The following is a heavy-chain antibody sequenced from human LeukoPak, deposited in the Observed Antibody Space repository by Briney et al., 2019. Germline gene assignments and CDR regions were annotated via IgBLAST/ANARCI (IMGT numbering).Heavy chain of an antibody. CDR1: GYTFTGYY. J-gene: IGHJ4*02. CDR3: ARVDPITMVIDY. V-gene: IGHV1-2*02. CDR2: INPNSGGT. Sequence: GASVKVSCKASGYTFTGYYMHRVRQAPGQGLEWMGWINPNSGGTNYAQKFQGRVTMTRDTSISTAYMELSRLRSDDTAVYYCARVDPITMVIDYWGQGTLVTVSS. D-gene: IGHD3-10*01.